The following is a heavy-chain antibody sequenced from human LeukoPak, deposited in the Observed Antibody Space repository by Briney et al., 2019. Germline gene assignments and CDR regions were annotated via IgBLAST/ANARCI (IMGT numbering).Heavy chain of an antibody. CDR1: GGPISRYY. V-gene: IGHV4-59*01. CDR3: ARDNSASFDH. Sequence: PSETLSLTCTVSGGPISRYYWNWIRQPPGKGLEWIGYIDYSGSTNYNPSLKSRVTISIDTSKKQFSLKLSFVTAADTAVYYCARDNSASFDHWGQGTLVTVSS. D-gene: IGHD2-2*01. CDR2: IDYSGST. J-gene: IGHJ4*02.